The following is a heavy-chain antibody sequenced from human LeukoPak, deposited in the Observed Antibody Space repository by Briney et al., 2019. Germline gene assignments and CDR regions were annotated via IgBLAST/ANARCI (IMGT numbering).Heavy chain of an antibody. CDR2: IIGSGVIT. J-gene: IGHJ4*02. CDR1: GFTFSSYA. CDR3: AARDITVVREGDS. Sequence: QPGGSLRLSCAASGFTFSSYAMSGVRQAPGEGLEWVSAIIGSGVITYYADSVKGRFSASRDNSKNTLYLQMNSLRAGDTAVYYCAARDITVVREGDSWGQGTLVTVSS. V-gene: IGHV3-23*01. D-gene: IGHD3-10*01.